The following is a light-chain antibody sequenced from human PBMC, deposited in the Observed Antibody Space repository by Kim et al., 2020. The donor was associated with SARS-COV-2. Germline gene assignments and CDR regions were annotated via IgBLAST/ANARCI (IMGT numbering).Light chain of an antibody. CDR2: GVS. V-gene: IGLV2-11*01. J-gene: IGLJ1*01. CDR1: SSDVGGYNY. Sequence: QSALTQPRSVSGSPGQSVTISCTGTSSDVGGYNYVSWYQQHPDKAPKLMIYGVSKRPSGVPDRFSGSKSGNTASLTISGLQAEDEADYYCCSYAGSYVFGTGTKVTVL. CDR3: CSYAGSYV.